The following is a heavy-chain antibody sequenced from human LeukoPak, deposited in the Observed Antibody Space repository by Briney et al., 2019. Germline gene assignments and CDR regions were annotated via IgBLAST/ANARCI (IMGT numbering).Heavy chain of an antibody. CDR3: ARFTTSGVYYFDS. Sequence: SETLSLTCTVSGYSISSAYYWGWIRPPPGKGLEWIGSMYHTGSTYYNPSLKSRVTISVDTSKNQFSLKLSSVTAADTAVYYCARFTTSGVYYFDSWGQGTLVTVSS. J-gene: IGHJ4*02. V-gene: IGHV4-38-2*02. CDR2: MYHTGST. CDR1: GYSISSAYY. D-gene: IGHD6-19*01.